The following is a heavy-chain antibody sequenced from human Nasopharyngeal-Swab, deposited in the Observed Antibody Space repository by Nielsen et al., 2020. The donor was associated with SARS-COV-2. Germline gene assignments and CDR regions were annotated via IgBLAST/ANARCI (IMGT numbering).Heavy chain of an antibody. CDR1: GFTFSSYA. V-gene: IGHV3-30*14. D-gene: IGHD3-10*01. Sequence: GESLKISCAASGFTFSSYAMHWVRQAPGKGLEWVAVISYDGSNKYYADSVKGRFTISRDNSKNTLYLQMSSLRAEDTALYWCVKDLRGNYAFDIWGHGTMVTVSS. J-gene: IGHJ3*02. CDR2: ISYDGSNK. CDR3: VKDLRGNYAFDI.